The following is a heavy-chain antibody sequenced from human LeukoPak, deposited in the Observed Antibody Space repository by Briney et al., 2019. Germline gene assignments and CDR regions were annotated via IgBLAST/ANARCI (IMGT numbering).Heavy chain of an antibody. CDR1: RFTFNTYW. J-gene: IGHJ4*02. V-gene: IGHV3-74*01. CDR2: INSDGSST. Sequence: PGGSLRLSCAASRFTFNTYWMHWVRQAPGKGLVWVSRINSDGSSTIYADSVKGRFTISRDNAKNTLYLQMNSLRAEDTAVYYCAKDGVWFGELWARPPSYFDYWGQGTLVTVSS. CDR3: AKDGVWFGELWARPPSYFDY. D-gene: IGHD3-10*01.